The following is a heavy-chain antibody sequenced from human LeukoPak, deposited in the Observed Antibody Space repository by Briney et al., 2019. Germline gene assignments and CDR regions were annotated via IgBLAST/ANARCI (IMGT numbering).Heavy chain of an antibody. CDR2: ISSSSYI. D-gene: IGHD2-2*01. CDR1: GFTFSSYS. J-gene: IGHJ4*02. V-gene: IGHV3-21*01. Sequence: GGSLRLSCAASGFTFSSYSMNWVRQAPGKGLEWVSSISSSSYIYYADSVKGRLTISRDNAKNSLYLQMNSLRAEDTAVYYCATIVVVPAARSPGYWGQGTLVTVSS. CDR3: ATIVVVPAARSPGY.